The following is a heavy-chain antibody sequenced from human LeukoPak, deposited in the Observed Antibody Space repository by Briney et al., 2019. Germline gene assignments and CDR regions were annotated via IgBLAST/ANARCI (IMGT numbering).Heavy chain of an antibody. Sequence: SETLSLTCTVSGGSISRYYWSWIRQPPGKGLEWFGYVYDSGTTNYNPSLKSRVTISVDTSKNQFSLKLSSVTAADTAVYYCARLNYYGFDYWGQGTLVTFSS. CDR3: ARLNYYGFDY. J-gene: IGHJ4*02. V-gene: IGHV4-59*08. D-gene: IGHD1-26*01. CDR1: GGSISRYY. CDR2: VYDSGTT.